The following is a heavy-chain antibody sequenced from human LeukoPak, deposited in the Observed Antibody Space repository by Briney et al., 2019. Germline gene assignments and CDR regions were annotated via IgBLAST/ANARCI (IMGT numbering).Heavy chain of an antibody. CDR2: IGTDSTTI. CDR3: ASDSPGCEFDD. V-gene: IGHV3-48*01. D-gene: IGHD4/OR15-4a*01. CDR1: GFTLSPYT. Sequence: PGVSQRLSRGASGFTLSPYTMHWFPQPPGRGREWGSYIGTDSTTIYYADSVKRPFTISRNNAKNSLYLHINSLRAEDTVVYYCASDSPGCEFDDWGQGTMVTVSS. J-gene: IGHJ3*01.